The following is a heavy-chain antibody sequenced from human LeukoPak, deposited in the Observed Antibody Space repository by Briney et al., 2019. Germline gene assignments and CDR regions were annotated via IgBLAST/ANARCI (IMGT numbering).Heavy chain of an antibody. J-gene: IGHJ6*02. CDR1: GGSISSSNW. Sequence: PSETLSLTCAVSGGSISSSNWWSWVRQPPGKGLEWIGEIYHSGSTNYNPSLKSRVTISVDKSKNQFSLKLSSVTAADTAVYYCARDRYYGSGSYYGAPHYYGMDVWGQGTTVTVSS. CDR2: IYHSGST. CDR3: ARDRYYGSGSYYGAPHYYGMDV. D-gene: IGHD3-10*01. V-gene: IGHV4-4*02.